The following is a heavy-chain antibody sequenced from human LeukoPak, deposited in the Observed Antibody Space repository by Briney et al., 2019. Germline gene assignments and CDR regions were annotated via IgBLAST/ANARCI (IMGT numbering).Heavy chain of an antibody. CDR2: IYPGHSET. V-gene: IGHV5-51*01. CDR3: ARSPADGYTYGVDDF. Sequence: GESLKISFKGSGYSFNDYWIGWVRQMPGKGLEWMGIIYPGHSETRYSPSFQGQVTISADKSISTAYLQWSSLKASDTAMYFCARSPADGYTYGVDDFWGQGTLVTVSS. D-gene: IGHD5-24*01. CDR1: GYSFNDYW. J-gene: IGHJ3*01.